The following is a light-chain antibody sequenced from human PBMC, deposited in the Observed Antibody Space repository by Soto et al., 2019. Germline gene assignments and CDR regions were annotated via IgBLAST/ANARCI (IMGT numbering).Light chain of an antibody. CDR1: QSLLHSNGYNY. Sequence: DIVMTQSPLSLPVTPGEPASISCRSSQSLLHSNGYNYLDWYLQKPGQSPQVLIYLGSNRASGVPDRFSGSGSGTEFTLKISRVGAEDVGVYYCMQALQTPWTFGQGTKVEIK. CDR3: MQALQTPWT. J-gene: IGKJ1*01. CDR2: LGS. V-gene: IGKV2-28*01.